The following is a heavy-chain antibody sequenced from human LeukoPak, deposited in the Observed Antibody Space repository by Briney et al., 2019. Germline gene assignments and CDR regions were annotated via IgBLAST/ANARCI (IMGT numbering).Heavy chain of an antibody. V-gene: IGHV1-69*13. CDR2: IIPIFGTA. CDR3: ARVGGSIAVAGTSVFDY. CDR1: GGTFISYA. D-gene: IGHD6-19*01. Sequence: SVKVSCKASGGTFISYAISWVRQAPGQGLEWMGGIIPIFGTANYAQKFQGRVTITADESTSTAYMELSSLGSEDTAVYYCARVGGSIAVAGTSVFDYWGQGTLVTVSS. J-gene: IGHJ4*02.